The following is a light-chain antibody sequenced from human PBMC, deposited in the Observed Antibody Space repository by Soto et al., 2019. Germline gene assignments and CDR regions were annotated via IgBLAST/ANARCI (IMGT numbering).Light chain of an antibody. CDR1: QSVSSSY. CDR3: QQYGSSLSIT. J-gene: IGKJ5*01. Sequence: EIVLTQSPGTLSLSPGERVTLSCRASQSVSSSYLAWYQQKPGQAPRLLIYGASSRATGISDRFSGSGSGTDFPLTISRREPEDFAVYYCQQYGSSLSITFGQGTRLENK. CDR2: GAS. V-gene: IGKV3-20*01.